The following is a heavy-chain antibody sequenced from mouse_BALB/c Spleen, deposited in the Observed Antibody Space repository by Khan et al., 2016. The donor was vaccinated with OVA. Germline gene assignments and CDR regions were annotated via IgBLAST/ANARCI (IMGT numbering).Heavy chain of an antibody. CDR3: ARDYWFAY. CDR2: ISSGDST. Sequence: EVQLLESGGGLVKPGGSLKLSCAASGFTFSNYAMSWVRQSPEKRLEGVASISSGDSTYYPDSVKGRFTISRDNARNILYLQMSSLRSEDTAMYYCARDYWFAYWGQGTLVTVSA. V-gene: IGHV5-6-5*01. CDR1: GFTFSNYA. J-gene: IGHJ3*01.